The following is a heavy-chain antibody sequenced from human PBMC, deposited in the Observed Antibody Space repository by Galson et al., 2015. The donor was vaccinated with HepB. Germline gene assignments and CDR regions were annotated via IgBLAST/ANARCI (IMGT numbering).Heavy chain of an antibody. Sequence: SVKVSCKASGYTFTSYAMHWVRQAPGQRLEWMGWINAGNGNTKYSQKFQGRVTITRDTSASTAYMELSSLRSEDTAVYYCARDVFPYCGGDCQFDPWGQGTLVTVSS. J-gene: IGHJ5*02. CDR1: GYTFTSYA. CDR3: ARDVFPYCGGDCQFDP. CDR2: INAGNGNT. D-gene: IGHD2-21*02. V-gene: IGHV1-3*01.